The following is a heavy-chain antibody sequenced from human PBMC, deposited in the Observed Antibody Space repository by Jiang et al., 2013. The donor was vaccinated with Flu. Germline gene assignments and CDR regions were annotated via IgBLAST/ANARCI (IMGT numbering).Heavy chain of an antibody. D-gene: IGHD6-6*01. CDR3: ARALGALSSSPHWYGMDV. Sequence: VQLVESGGGLVKPGGSLRLSCAASGFTFSSYSMNWVRQAPGKGLEWVSSISSSSSYIYYADSVKGRFTISRDNAKNSLYLQMNSLRAEDTAVYYCARALGALSSSPHWYGMDVWGQGTTVTVSS. CDR1: GFTFSSYS. V-gene: IGHV3-21*01. J-gene: IGHJ6*02. CDR2: ISSSSSYI.